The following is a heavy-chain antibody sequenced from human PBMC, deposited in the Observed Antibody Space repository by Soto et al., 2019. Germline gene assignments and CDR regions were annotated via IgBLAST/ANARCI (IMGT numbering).Heavy chain of an antibody. D-gene: IGHD3-22*01. CDR1: GGSISSSNW. Sequence: QVQLQESGPGLVKPSGTLSLTCAVSGGSISSSNWWSWVRQPPGKGLEWIGEIYHSGSTNYNPSLESRVTISVDKSKNQFSLKLSSVTAADTAVYYCASNNYYDSSGYYQLFDYWGQGTLVTVSS. CDR3: ASNNYYDSSGYYQLFDY. V-gene: IGHV4-4*02. CDR2: IYHSGST. J-gene: IGHJ4*02.